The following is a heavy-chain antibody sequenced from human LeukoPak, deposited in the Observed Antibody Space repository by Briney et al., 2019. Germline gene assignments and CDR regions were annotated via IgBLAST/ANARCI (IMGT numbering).Heavy chain of an antibody. J-gene: IGHJ3*02. D-gene: IGHD3-22*01. CDR2: MIPVFGTA. CDR1: GGTFSSYA. CDR3: ARGHYYYDSSGYYDPPDAFDI. V-gene: IGHV1-69*05. Sequence: SVKVSCKASGGTFSSYAISWVPQAPGQGLEWMGRMIPVFGTANYAQKFQGRVTITTDESTSTAYMELSSLRSEDTAVYYCARGHYYYDSSGYYDPPDAFDIWGQGTMVTVSS.